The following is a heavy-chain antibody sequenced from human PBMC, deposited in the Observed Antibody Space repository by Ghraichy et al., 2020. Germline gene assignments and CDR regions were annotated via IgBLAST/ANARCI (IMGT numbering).Heavy chain of an antibody. CDR3: AKDFGTATVVTHLPYY. Sequence: GGSLRLSCAASGFTFSSYAMSWVRQAPGKGLEWVSAISGSGGSTYYADSVKGRFTISRDNSKNTLYLQMNSLRAEDTAVYYCAKDFGTATVVTHLPYYWGQGTLVTVSS. CDR2: ISGSGGST. J-gene: IGHJ4*02. CDR1: GFTFSSYA. V-gene: IGHV3-23*01. D-gene: IGHD4-23*01.